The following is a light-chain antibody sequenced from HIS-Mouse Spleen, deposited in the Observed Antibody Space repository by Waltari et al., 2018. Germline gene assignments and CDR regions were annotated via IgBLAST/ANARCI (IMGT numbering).Light chain of an antibody. Sequence: DIVMTQSPDSLAVSLGERATINCKSSQSVLYSSNNKNYLAWYQQKPGQPPKLLIYWASTRESGVPDRFSGSGSGTDFTLTISSLQAEDVAVYYCQQYYSTPQLTFGQGTNVEIK. CDR3: QQYYSTPQLT. CDR2: WAS. CDR1: QSVLYSSNNKNY. V-gene: IGKV4-1*01. J-gene: IGKJ1*01.